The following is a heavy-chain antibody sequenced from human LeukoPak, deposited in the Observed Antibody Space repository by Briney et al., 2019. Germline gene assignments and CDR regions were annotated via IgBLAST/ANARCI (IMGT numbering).Heavy chain of an antibody. D-gene: IGHD6-25*01. Sequence: ASVKVSCRASGYIFTSHYVPWLRQAPGQGLEWMAIIDGSRGDSRFAQKFQGRFTTTRDTSTSTVYMELRSLRSEDTALYFCARAPGPGHSSGFFDAWGQGTLVTVSS. CDR2: IDGSRGDS. J-gene: IGHJ4*02. CDR3: ARAPGPGHSSGFFDA. CDR1: GYIFTSHY. V-gene: IGHV1-46*01.